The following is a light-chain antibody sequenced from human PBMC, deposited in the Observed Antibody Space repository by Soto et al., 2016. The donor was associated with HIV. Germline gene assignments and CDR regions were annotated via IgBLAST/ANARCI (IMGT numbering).Light chain of an antibody. Sequence: DVVMTQSPLSLPVTLGQPASMSCRSSQSLVHSDGNIYLNWFHQRPGQSPRRLFXQVSYRDSGVPDRFSGSGSDTDFTLKISRVEAEDVGVYYCMQGAHWPPYTFGQGTKLETK. V-gene: IGKV2-30*02. CDR2: QVS. CDR1: QSLVHSDGNIY. CDR3: MQGAHWPPYT. J-gene: IGKJ2*01.